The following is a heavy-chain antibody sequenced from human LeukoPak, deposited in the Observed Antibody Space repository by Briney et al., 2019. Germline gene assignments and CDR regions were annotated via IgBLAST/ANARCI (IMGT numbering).Heavy chain of an antibody. CDR3: ARDRRYSSSWYFWN. Sequence: GGSLRLSCGVSGFIVSRNYMSWVRQAPGKGLEWVSIIYTGGDTYYADSVKGRFTISRDNSNNTLYLQMNSLRAEDTGMYYCARDRRYSSSWYFWNWGRGTLVTVSS. CDR2: IYTGGDT. CDR1: GFIVSRNY. J-gene: IGHJ4*02. V-gene: IGHV3-53*01. D-gene: IGHD6-13*01.